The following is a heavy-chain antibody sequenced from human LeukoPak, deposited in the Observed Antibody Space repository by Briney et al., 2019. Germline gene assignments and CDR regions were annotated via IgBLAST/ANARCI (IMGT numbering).Heavy chain of an antibody. D-gene: IGHD3-9*01. CDR1: GFTFNTYS. CDR3: AANYDILTGYYIH. J-gene: IGHJ4*02. CDR2: ISGSSTYI. Sequence: GGSLRLSCAASGFTFNTYSMNWVRQAPGRGLEWVSSISGSSTYIYYSDSVKGRFTISRDNAKKSLYLQMNSLRAEDTAVYYCAANYDILTGYYIHWGQGTLVTVSS. V-gene: IGHV3-21*01.